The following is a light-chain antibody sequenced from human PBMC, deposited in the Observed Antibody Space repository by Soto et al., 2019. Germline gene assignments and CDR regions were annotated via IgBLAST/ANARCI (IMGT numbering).Light chain of an antibody. CDR2: DVS. J-gene: IGLJ3*02. V-gene: IGLV2-11*01. CDR1: SSDVGGYNY. CDR3: CSYAGSYSWV. Sequence: QSALTQPRSVSGSPGQSVTISCTGTSSDVGGYNYVSWYQQHPGKAPKVMIYDVSKRPSGVPDHFSGSKSDNTASLTISGLQAEDEADYYCCSYAGSYSWVFGGGTKVTVL.